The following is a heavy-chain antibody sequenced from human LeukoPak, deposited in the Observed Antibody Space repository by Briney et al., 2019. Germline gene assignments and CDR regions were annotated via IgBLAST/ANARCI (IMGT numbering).Heavy chain of an antibody. J-gene: IGHJ4*02. D-gene: IGHD6-19*01. CDR3: ARGSSGWSSNY. CDR2: ISYDGSNK. CDR1: GFTFSSYA. V-gene: IGHV3-30*09. Sequence: GGSLRLSCAASGFTFSSYAIHWVRQAPGKGLEWVAFISYDGSNKYYADSVRGRFAISRDSSRNTLYLQMNSLRAEDTAVYYCARGSSGWSSNYWGQGTLVTVSS.